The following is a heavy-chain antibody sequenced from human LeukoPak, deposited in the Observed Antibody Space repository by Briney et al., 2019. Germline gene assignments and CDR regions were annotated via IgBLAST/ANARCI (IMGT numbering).Heavy chain of an antibody. D-gene: IGHD3-22*01. CDR1: GYTFTSYY. V-gene: IGHV1-46*01. CDR3: ARDSSRSMYYFDY. CDR2: INPSGGST. Sequence: ASVKVSCKASGYTFTSYYMHWVRQAPGQGLEWMGIINPSGGSTSYAQKFQGRVTMTTDTSTSTAYMELRSLRSDDTAVYYCARDSSRSMYYFDYWGQGTLVTVSS. J-gene: IGHJ4*02.